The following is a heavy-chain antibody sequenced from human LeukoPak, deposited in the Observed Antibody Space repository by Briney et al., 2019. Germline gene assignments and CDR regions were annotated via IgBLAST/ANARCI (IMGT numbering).Heavy chain of an antibody. V-gene: IGHV4-34*01. D-gene: IGHD5-24*01. Sequence: SETLSLTCVVYGGSFSGYYWSWIRQPPGKGLEWIGEINHSGSTNYNPSLKSRVIISGDTSKNQFSLKLTSVTAADTAVYYCARSRLHPIIFDYWGQGALVTVSS. J-gene: IGHJ4*02. CDR1: GGSFSGYY. CDR3: ARSRLHPIIFDY. CDR2: INHSGST.